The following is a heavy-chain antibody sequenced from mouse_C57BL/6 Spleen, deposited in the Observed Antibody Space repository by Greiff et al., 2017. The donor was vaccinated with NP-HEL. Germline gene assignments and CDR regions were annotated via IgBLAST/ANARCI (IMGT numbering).Heavy chain of an antibody. J-gene: IGHJ2*01. CDR1: GFNIKDYY. CDR2: IDPEDGDT. Sequence: EVQLQQSGAELVRPGASVKLSCTASGFNIKDYYMHWVKQRPEQGLEWIGRIDPEDGDTEYAPKFQGKATMTADTSSNTAYLQLSSLTSEDTAVYYCTAANYGSSYDFDYWGQGTTLTVSS. CDR3: TAANYGSSYDFDY. D-gene: IGHD1-1*01. V-gene: IGHV14-1*01.